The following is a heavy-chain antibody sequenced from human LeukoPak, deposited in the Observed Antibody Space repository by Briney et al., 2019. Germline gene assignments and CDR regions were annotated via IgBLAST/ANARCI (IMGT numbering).Heavy chain of an antibody. CDR3: AKGPGQWLVADFDY. V-gene: IGHV3-23*01. CDR2: ISGSGGST. D-gene: IGHD6-19*01. J-gene: IGHJ4*02. Sequence: GGSLRLSCAASGFTFSSCAMSWVRQAPGKGLEWVSAISGSGGSTYYADSVKGRFTISRDNSKNTLYLQMNSLRAEDTAVYYCAKGPGQWLVADFDYWGQGTLVTVSS. CDR1: GFTFSSCA.